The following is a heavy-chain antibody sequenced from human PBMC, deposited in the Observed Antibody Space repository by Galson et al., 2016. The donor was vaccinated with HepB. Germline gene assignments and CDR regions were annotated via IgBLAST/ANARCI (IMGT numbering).Heavy chain of an antibody. CDR2: IIPMIGTA. Sequence: SVKVSCKASGGTFSSYTFSWVRQAPGQGLEWMGGIIPMIGTANYAQKFQGRVTINADEFASAAYMELISLRSEDTAVYYCAGAEVVISGTSYSYNSGMDVWGQGTTVTVSS. D-gene: IGHD1-1*01. J-gene: IGHJ6*02. CDR3: AGAEVVISGTSYSYNSGMDV. CDR1: GGTFSSYT. V-gene: IGHV1-69*13.